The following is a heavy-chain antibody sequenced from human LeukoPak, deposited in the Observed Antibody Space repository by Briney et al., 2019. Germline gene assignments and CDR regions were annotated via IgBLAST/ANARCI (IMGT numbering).Heavy chain of an antibody. Sequence: SETLSLTCTVSGGSVSSGSYYWSWIRQPPGKGLEWIVYIYYSGSTNYNPSLKSRVTISVDTSKNQFSLKLSSVTAADTAVYYCARELRYYDSSGYNYFDYWGQGTLVTVSS. CDR2: IYYSGST. CDR3: ARELRYYDSSGYNYFDY. D-gene: IGHD3-22*01. V-gene: IGHV4-61*01. J-gene: IGHJ4*02. CDR1: GGSVSSGSYY.